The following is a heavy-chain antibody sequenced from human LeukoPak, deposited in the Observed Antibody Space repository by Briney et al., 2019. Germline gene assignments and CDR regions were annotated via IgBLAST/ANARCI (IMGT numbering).Heavy chain of an antibody. Sequence: GASVKGSCKASGYSFDSYGINWMRQAPGQGLEWMGWISTYNGDTNYAQNLQGRLTVTTDTSTNTVFMELRSLKSDDTALYFCARDFTVFGMYNWFDPWGQGTLVTVSS. V-gene: IGHV1-18*01. J-gene: IGHJ5*02. CDR1: GYSFDSYG. D-gene: IGHD3-3*01. CDR3: ARDFTVFGMYNWFDP. CDR2: ISTYNGDT.